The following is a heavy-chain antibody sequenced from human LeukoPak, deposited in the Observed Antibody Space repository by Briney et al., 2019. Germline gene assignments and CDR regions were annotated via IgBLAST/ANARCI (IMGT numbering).Heavy chain of an antibody. CDR2: IYHSGST. D-gene: IGHD3-9*01. V-gene: IGHV4-30-2*01. J-gene: IGHJ5*02. CDR3: ARAFRAYYDILTGPNWFDP. Sequence: SSETLSLTCAVSGGSISSGGYSWSWIRQPPGKGLEWIGYIYHSGSTYYNPSLKSRVTISVDRSKNQFSLKLSSVTAADTAVYYCARAFRAYYDILTGPNWFDPWGQGTLVTVSS. CDR1: GGSISSGGYS.